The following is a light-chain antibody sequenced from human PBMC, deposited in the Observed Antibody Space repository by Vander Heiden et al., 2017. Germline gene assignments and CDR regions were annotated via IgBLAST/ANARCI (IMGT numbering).Light chain of an antibody. Sequence: QSVLTQPPSASGTPGQRVTIACSGRSSNIGRNTDNWYQQLPGTAPKLLTYSDDQRPSGVPDRFSGSKSGTSASLAISGLQSEDETDYYCAVWDDSLSVWVFGGGTKLTVL. CDR2: SDD. V-gene: IGLV1-44*01. CDR3: AVWDDSLSVWV. J-gene: IGLJ3*02. CDR1: SSNIGRNT.